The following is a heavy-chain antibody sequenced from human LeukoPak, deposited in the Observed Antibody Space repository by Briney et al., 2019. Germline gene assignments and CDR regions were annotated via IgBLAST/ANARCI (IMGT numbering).Heavy chain of an antibody. J-gene: IGHJ4*02. Sequence: ASVKVSCKASGYTFTSYGISWVRQAPGQGLEWMGRINPNSGGTNYAQKFQGRVTMTRDTSISTAYMELSRLRSDDTAVYYCARGLTYFYDSSGYYEDYWGQGTLVTVSS. V-gene: IGHV1-2*06. CDR1: GYTFTSYG. CDR2: INPNSGGT. D-gene: IGHD3-22*01. CDR3: ARGLTYFYDSSGYYEDY.